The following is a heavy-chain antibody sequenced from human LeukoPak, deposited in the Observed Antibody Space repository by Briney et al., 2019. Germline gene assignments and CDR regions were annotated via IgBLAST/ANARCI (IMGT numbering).Heavy chain of an antibody. D-gene: IGHD6-13*01. Sequence: PSETLSLTCTVSGGSISNYYWSWIRQLPGKGLEWIGYIYYSGSTNYNPSLKSRVTISVDTSKNQFSLNLSSVTAADTAVYYCARVLGSWPYYFDFWGQGTLVTVSS. CDR2: IYYSGST. CDR3: ARVLGSWPYYFDF. CDR1: GGSISNYY. J-gene: IGHJ4*02. V-gene: IGHV4-59*01.